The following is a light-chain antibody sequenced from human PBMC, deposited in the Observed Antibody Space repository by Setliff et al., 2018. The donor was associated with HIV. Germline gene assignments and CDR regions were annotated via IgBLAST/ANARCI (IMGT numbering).Light chain of an antibody. CDR2: EVN. CDR1: SSDVGGYNY. V-gene: IGLV2-8*01. CDR3: NSYAGSNNMI. J-gene: IGLJ2*01. Sequence: QSVLTQPPSASGSPGQSVTISCTGASSDVGGYNYVSWYQQHPGKAPQVMIYEVNKRPSGVPDRFSGSKSGNTASLTVSGLQADDEADYYCNSYAGSNNMIFGGGTKVTVL.